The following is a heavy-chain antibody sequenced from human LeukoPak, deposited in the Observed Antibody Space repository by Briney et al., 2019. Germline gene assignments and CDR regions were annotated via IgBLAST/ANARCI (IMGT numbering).Heavy chain of an antibody. D-gene: IGHD3-9*01. J-gene: IGHJ4*02. CDR1: GFTFSSYG. V-gene: IGHV3-30*18. Sequence: PGGSLRLSCAASGFTFSSYGMHWVRQAPGKGLEWVAVISYDGSNKYYADSVKGRFTISRDNSKNTLYLQMNRLRAEDTAVYYCAKGKSRYFDWLSDYWGQETLVTVSS. CDR3: AKGKSRYFDWLSDY. CDR2: ISYDGSNK.